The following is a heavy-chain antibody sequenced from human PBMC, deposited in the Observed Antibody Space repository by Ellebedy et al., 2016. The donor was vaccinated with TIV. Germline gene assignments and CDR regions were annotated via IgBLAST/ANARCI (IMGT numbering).Heavy chain of an antibody. CDR1: GGSTDNFY. V-gene: IGHV4-59*08. Sequence: SETLSLTCSVSGGSTDNFYWSWIRQSPEKGLEWVGYAFYTGSTNYNPSLTSRVTISVDSSKSRVPLTLRSVTAADTAIYYCARRGGYHFDSWGQGTLVTVSS. D-gene: IGHD2-15*01. J-gene: IGHJ4*02. CDR2: AFYTGST. CDR3: ARRGGYHFDS.